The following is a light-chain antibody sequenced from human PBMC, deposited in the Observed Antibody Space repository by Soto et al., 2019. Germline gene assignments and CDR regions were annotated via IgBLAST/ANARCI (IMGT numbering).Light chain of an antibody. CDR1: RSFTTTS. CDR2: GAS. V-gene: IGKV3-20*01. Sequence: EIVLTQSPGTLSLSPGEKATLSSRASRSFTTTSLPGYQQKPGQAPGLLIYGASNRATGIPDRFSGSGSGTDFTLTISRLEPEDFAVYYCQQYGSSPQTFGQGTNLEIK. CDR3: QQYGSSPQT. J-gene: IGKJ2*01.